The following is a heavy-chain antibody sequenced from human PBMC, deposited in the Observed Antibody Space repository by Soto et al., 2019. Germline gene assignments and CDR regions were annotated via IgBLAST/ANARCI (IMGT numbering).Heavy chain of an antibody. Sequence: QITLKESGPAVVKPTQTLMLTCTFSGVSLSTGGVGVAWIREPPGKALEWLALIYWDGDKRYSPSLERRLTVTKDTSRNQVVLTMTNMDTVDTGTYYCAWLRVAATGTFDFWGQGTLVTVSS. CDR1: GVSLSTGGVG. J-gene: IGHJ4*02. V-gene: IGHV2-5*02. CDR3: AWLRVAATGTFDF. D-gene: IGHD6-13*01. CDR2: IYWDGDK.